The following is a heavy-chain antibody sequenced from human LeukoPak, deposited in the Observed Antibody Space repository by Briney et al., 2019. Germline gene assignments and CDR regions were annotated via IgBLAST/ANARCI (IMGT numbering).Heavy chain of an antibody. D-gene: IGHD6-13*01. CDR1: GFTFFSYA. CDR2: ISYDGSNK. Sequence: GGGLRLSCAAPGFTFFSYAMHWGRPGPGKGGEWVALISYDGSNKYYADSVKGRFTISRDNSKNTLFLQMNSLRGEDTAIYYCAKVGDSWDFDYWGQGTLVTVSS. J-gene: IGHJ4*02. V-gene: IGHV3-30*18. CDR3: AKVGDSWDFDY.